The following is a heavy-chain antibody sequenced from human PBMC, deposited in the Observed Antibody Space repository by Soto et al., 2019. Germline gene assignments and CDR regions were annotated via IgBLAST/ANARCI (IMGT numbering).Heavy chain of an antibody. CDR3: AKSSGWSTGGFFGP. CDR1: GFTFSNSA. Sequence: EVQLLESGGGLVQPGGSLRLSCAASGFTFSNSAMSWVRQAPGKGLEWVSDISGSGGSTYYADSVKVRFTISRDNSKNTLFVQMNSLSAEDTGVYFWAKSSGWSTGGFFGPWGQGTLVTVSS. D-gene: IGHD3-22*01. J-gene: IGHJ5*02. V-gene: IGHV3-23*01. CDR2: ISGSGGST.